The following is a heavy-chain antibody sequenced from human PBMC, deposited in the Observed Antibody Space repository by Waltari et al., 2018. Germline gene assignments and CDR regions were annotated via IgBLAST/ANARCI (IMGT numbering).Heavy chain of an antibody. CDR3: ATLPTTYYYDSSGSYQGY. D-gene: IGHD3-22*01. Sequence: EVQLVQSGAEVTKPGATVKISCKASGYTFTDYYMHWVQQAPGKGLEWMGRVDPEDGETIYAEKFQGRVTITADTSTDTAYMELSSLRSEDTAVYYCATLPTTYYYDSSGSYQGYWGQGTLVTVSS. V-gene: IGHV1-69-2*01. CDR2: VDPEDGET. CDR1: GYTFTDYY. J-gene: IGHJ4*02.